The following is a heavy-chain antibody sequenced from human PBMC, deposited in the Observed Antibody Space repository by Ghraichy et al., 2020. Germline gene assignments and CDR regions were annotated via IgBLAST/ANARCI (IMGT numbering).Heavy chain of an antibody. CDR3: ARDRAWAFDF. CDR2: ISSGSGSTI. D-gene: IGHD7-27*01. V-gene: IGHV3-48*01. CDR1: GFSFSSYD. J-gene: IGHJ4*02. Sequence: GGSLRLSCAASGFSFSSYDMTWVRQAPGKGLEWVSYISSGSGSTIFYADSVKGRFTISRVNAQNSLYLQMNSLRADDTAIYYCARDRAWAFDFWGPGTLVTVSS.